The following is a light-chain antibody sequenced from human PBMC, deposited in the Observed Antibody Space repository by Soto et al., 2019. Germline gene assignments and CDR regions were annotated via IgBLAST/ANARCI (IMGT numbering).Light chain of an antibody. V-gene: IGLV2-11*01. CDR3: CSYAGSYTHYV. Sequence: QSVLTQPRSVSGSPGQSVTISCTGTSSDVGGYNYVSWYQQYPGKAPKVMIYAVTKRPSGVPDRISGSKSGNTASLTISGLQAEDEAGYYCCSYAGSYTHYVFGTGTKVTVL. CDR1: SSDVGGYNY. J-gene: IGLJ1*01. CDR2: AVT.